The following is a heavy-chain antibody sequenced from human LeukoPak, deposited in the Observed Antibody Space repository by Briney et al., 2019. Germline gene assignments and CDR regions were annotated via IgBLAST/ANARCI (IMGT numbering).Heavy chain of an antibody. V-gene: IGHV4-59*08. CDR2: IYYSGST. CDR3: ARHSSTYSTSHYYYYYMDV. D-gene: IGHD6-6*01. CDR1: GGSISSYY. J-gene: IGHJ6*03. Sequence: SETLSLTCTVSGGSISSYYWSWIRQPPEKGLEWIGYIYYSGSTNYNPSLKSRVTMSIDTSKNQFSLELSSVTAADTAVYYCARHSSTYSTSHYYYYYMDVWGKGTTVTVSS.